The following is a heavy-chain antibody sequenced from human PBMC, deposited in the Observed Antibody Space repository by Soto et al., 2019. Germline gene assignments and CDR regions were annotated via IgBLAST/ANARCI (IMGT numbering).Heavy chain of an antibody. CDR1: GFTFSSYA. V-gene: IGHV3-30-3*01. CDR2: ISYDGSNK. D-gene: IGHD6-13*01. Sequence: QVQLVESGGGVVQPGRSLRLSCAASGFTFSSYAMHWVRQAPGKGLEWVAVISYDGSNKYYADSVKGRFTICRDNSKNTLYLEMNSLRAEDTAVYYCERDRSSSWYGVSGFDPWGQGTLVTVSS. CDR3: ERDRSSSWYGVSGFDP. J-gene: IGHJ5*02.